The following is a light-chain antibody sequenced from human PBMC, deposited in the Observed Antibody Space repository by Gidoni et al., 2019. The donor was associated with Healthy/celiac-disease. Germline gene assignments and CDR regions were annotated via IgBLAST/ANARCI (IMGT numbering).Light chain of an antibody. V-gene: IGKV1-39*01. CDR2: AAS. J-gene: IGKJ4*01. Sequence: ESQMNKSPSSLSASVGDRVTITCRASQSISSYLNWYQQKPGKAPKLLIYAASSLQSGVPSRFSGSGSGTDFTLTISSLQPEDFATYYCQQSYSTPLTFGGGTKVEIK. CDR3: QQSYSTPLT. CDR1: QSISSY.